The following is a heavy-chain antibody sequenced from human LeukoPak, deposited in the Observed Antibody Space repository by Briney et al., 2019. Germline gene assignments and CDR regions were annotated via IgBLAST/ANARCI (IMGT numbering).Heavy chain of an antibody. CDR1: GLTFSSYS. J-gene: IGHJ4*02. V-gene: IGHV3-64D*06. CDR2: INNNGGST. CDR3: VKAKVGATFDS. D-gene: IGHD1-26*01. Sequence: SGGSLRLSCSASGLTFSSYSMDWVRQAPGKRPEYVSGINNNGGSTQYADSVKGRFTISRDNSKNTVYLQMSSLRPEDTAVYYCVKAKVGATFDSWGPGTLVTVSS.